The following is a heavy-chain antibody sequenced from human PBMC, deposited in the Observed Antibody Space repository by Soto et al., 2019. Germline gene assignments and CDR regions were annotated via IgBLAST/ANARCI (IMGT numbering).Heavy chain of an antibody. Sequence: EVQLLEPGGGLVQPGGSLRLSCAASGFTFSSYAMSWVRQAPGKGLEWVSAISGSGGSTYYADSVKGRFTISRDNSKNTLYLQMNSVRAEDAAGYYCAKVIAAAGTGYWFDPWGQGTLVTVSS. CDR1: GFTFSSYA. V-gene: IGHV3-23*01. D-gene: IGHD6-13*01. CDR2: ISGSGGST. J-gene: IGHJ5*02. CDR3: AKVIAAAGTGYWFDP.